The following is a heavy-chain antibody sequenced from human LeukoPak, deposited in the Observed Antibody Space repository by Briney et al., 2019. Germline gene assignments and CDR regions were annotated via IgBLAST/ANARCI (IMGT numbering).Heavy chain of an antibody. CDR1: GFTFSSYS. J-gene: IGHJ4*02. CDR3: ASGRDSWSGLFDY. D-gene: IGHD3-3*01. V-gene: IGHV3-21*01. CDR2: ISSSSSYI. Sequence: GGSLRLSCAASGFTFSSYSMNWVRQAPGKGLERVSSISSSSSYIYYADSVKGRFTVSRDNAKNSLYLQMNSLRAEDTAVYYCASGRDSWSGLFDYWGQGTLVTVSS.